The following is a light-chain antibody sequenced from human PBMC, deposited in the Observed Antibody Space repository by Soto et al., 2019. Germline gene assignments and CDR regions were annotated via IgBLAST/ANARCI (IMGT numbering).Light chain of an antibody. CDR1: QSISTY. Sequence: DFQMTQSASSLSASVGDRVTITCRASQSISTYLNWYQQKPGKAPNLLIYAASSLQSGVPSRFSGSGSGTDFTLTISSLQPEDFATYYCQQSYSTPWTFGLGTKVDIK. CDR2: AAS. J-gene: IGKJ1*01. V-gene: IGKV1-39*01. CDR3: QQSYSTPWT.